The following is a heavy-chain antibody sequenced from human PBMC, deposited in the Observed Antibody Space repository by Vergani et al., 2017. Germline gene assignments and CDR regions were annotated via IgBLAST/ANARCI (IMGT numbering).Heavy chain of an antibody. CDR2: IYYSGST. D-gene: IGHD3-10*01. V-gene: IGHV4-59*01. J-gene: IGHJ6*03. Sequence: QVQLQESGPGLVKPSETLSLTCTVSGGSISSYYWSWIRQPPGKGLEWIGYIYYSGSTNYNPSLKSRVTISVDTSKNQFSLKLSSVTAADTAVYYCAREARITMVLESYYCYYYMDVWGKGTTVTVSS. CDR3: AREARITMVLESYYCYYYMDV. CDR1: GGSISSYY.